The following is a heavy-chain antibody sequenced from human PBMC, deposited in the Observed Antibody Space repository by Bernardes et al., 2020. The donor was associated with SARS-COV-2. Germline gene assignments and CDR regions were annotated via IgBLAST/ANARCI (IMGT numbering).Heavy chain of an antibody. V-gene: IGHV3-30*04. Sequence: SLRLSCASSVFTFNRFAMHWVRQAPGKGLEWVAIISYDGSLQYYTDSVKGRFTISRDNSKNMLYLQMNSLEPEDTALYYCVRGDGYNKGNWFDPWGQGTLVTVSS. D-gene: IGHD5-12*01. CDR1: VFTFNRFA. CDR3: VRGDGYNKGNWFDP. CDR2: ISYDGSLQ. J-gene: IGHJ5*02.